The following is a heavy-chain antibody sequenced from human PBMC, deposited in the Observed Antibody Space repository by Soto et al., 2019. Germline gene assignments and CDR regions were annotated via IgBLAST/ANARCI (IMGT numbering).Heavy chain of an antibody. Sequence: ASVTVSCTASGYTFTGYYMHWVRQAPGQGLEWMGWINPNSGGTNYAQKFQGRFTISRGNAENSLSLQMNSLRAEDTAIYYCARGKLTGYYFFDYWGQGALVNVSS. CDR3: ARGKLTGYYFFDY. V-gene: IGHV1-2*02. J-gene: IGHJ4*02. CDR1: GYTFTGYY. D-gene: IGHD3-9*01. CDR2: INPNSGGT.